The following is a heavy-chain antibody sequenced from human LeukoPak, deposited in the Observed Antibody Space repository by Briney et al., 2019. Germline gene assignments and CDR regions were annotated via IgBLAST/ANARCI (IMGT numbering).Heavy chain of an antibody. CDR2: ISGSGGST. J-gene: IGHJ4*02. CDR3: AKGRRSGSYYNYFDY. D-gene: IGHD3-10*01. Sequence: QPGGSLRLSCAASGFTFSSYWMHWVRQAPGKGLEWVSAISGSGGSTYYADSVKGRFTISRDNSKNTLYLQMNSLRAEDTAVYYCAKGRRSGSYYNYFDYWGQGTLVTVSS. CDR1: GFTFSSYW. V-gene: IGHV3-23*01.